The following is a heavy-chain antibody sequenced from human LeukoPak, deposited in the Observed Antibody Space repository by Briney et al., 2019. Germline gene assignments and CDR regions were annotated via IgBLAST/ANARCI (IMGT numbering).Heavy chain of an antibody. CDR2: ISYDGSNK. Sequence: GGSLRLSCAASGFTFSSYGMHWARQAPGKGLEWVAVISYDGSNKYYADSVKGRFTISRDNSKNTLYLQMNSLRAEDTAVYYCAKDRLLAFGSITMVRGVIHYWGQGTLVTVSS. V-gene: IGHV3-30*18. J-gene: IGHJ4*02. CDR3: AKDRLLAFGSITMVRGVIHY. CDR1: GFTFSSYG. D-gene: IGHD3-10*01.